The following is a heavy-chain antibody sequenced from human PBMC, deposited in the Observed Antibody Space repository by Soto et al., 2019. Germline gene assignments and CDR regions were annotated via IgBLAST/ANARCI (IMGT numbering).Heavy chain of an antibody. J-gene: IGHJ3*02. CDR2: INPSGGST. CDR3: ARPHGELDLRRYAFDI. Sequence: ASVKVSCKASGYTFTSYYMHWVRQAPGQGLEWMGIINPSGGSTGYAQKFQGRVTMTRDTSTSTVYMELSSLRSEDTAVYYCARPHGELDLRRYAFDIWGQGTLVTVSS. CDR1: GYTFTSYY. D-gene: IGHD1-7*01. V-gene: IGHV1-46*03.